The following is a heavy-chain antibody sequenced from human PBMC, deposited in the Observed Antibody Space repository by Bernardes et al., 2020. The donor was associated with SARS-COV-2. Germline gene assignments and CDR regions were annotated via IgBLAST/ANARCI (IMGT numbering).Heavy chain of an antibody. Sequence: SETLSLTCAVYGGSFSGYYWSWIRQPPGKGLEWIGYIYDSGSTNYNPALKSRVTISVDTSKNQFSLKPSSVTAADTAVYYCASSSITIFGVVIIPAFDIWGPGTMVTVSS. J-gene: IGHJ3*02. V-gene: IGHV4-59*01. CDR1: GGSFSGYY. CDR3: ASSSITIFGVVIIPAFDI. D-gene: IGHD3-3*01. CDR2: IYDSGST.